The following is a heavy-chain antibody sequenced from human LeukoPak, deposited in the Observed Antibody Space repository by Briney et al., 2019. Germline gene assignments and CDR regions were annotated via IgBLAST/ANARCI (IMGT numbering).Heavy chain of an antibody. CDR2: INHSGST. CDR3: AGPSKRYCSGGSCYPGAFDY. J-gene: IGHJ4*02. Sequence: SETLSLTCAVYGGSFSGYYWSWIRQPPGKGLEWIGEINHSGSTNYNPSLKSRVTISVDTSKNQFSLKLSSVTAADTAVYYCAGPSKRYCSGGSCYPGAFDYWGQGTLVTVSS. CDR1: GGSFSGYY. V-gene: IGHV4-34*01. D-gene: IGHD2-15*01.